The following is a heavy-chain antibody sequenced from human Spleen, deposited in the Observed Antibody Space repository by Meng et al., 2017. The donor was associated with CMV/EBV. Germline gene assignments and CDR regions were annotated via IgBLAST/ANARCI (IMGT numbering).Heavy chain of an antibody. Sequence: QVQLVESGGGVVQAGRSLRLSGAASGFTFSSYGMHWVRQAPGKGLEWVAFIRYDGSNKYYADSVKGRFTISRDNSKNTLYLQMNSLRAEDTAVYYCAKTDCSSTSCHEGWGQGTLVTVSS. V-gene: IGHV3-30*02. J-gene: IGHJ4*02. CDR2: IRYDGSNK. CDR1: GFTFSSYG. D-gene: IGHD2-2*01. CDR3: AKTDCSSTSCHEG.